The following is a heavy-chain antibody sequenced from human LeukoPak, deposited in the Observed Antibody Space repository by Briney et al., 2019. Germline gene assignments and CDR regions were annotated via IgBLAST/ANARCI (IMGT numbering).Heavy chain of an antibody. CDR3: AREHPSIVGATDYFDY. Sequence: PSETLSLTCTVSGGSISSYYWSWIRQPPGKGLGWIGDIYYSGSTNYNPSLKSRVTISVDTSKNQFSLKLRSVAAADTAVYYCAREHPSIVGATDYFDYWGQGTLVTVSS. CDR2: IYYSGST. CDR1: GGSISSYY. V-gene: IGHV4-59*01. D-gene: IGHD1-26*01. J-gene: IGHJ4*02.